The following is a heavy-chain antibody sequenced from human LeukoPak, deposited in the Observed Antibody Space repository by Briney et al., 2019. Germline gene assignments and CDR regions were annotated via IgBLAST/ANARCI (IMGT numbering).Heavy chain of an antibody. CDR3: ARDTTPPVVRGRYHYGMDV. J-gene: IGHJ6*02. V-gene: IGHV4-30-2*01. CDR1: GGSISSGGYY. D-gene: IGHD3-10*01. CDR2: IYHSGST. Sequence: SETLSLTCTVSGGSISSGGYYWSWIRQPPGKGLEWIGYIYHSGSTYYNPSLKSRVTISVDRSKNQFSLKLSSVTAADTAVYYCARDTTPPVVRGRYHYGMDVWGQGTTVTVSS.